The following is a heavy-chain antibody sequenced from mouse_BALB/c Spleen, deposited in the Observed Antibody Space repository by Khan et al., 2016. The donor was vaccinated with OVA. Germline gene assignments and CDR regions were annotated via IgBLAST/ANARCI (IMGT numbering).Heavy chain of an antibody. V-gene: IGHV5-12-1*01. D-gene: IGHD3-3*01. CDR3: ARLGAWDRDYSMDY. CDR2: ITTGGGST. J-gene: IGHJ4*01. CDR1: GFAFRSYD. Sequence: EVELVESGGGLVKPGGSLKLSCAASGFAFRSYDMSWLRQIPEKRLEWVAYITTGGGSTYFPDTVKGRCTISRDNAKNTPHLQMSSRKSEDTAMYYGARLGAWDRDYSMDYWGQGTSGTVSS.